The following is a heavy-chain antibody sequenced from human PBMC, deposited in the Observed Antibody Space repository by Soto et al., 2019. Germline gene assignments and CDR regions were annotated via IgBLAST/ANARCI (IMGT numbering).Heavy chain of an antibody. CDR2: ISGSGGST. V-gene: IGHV3-23*01. CDR3: AKARGPLAVIGYYFDY. D-gene: IGHD3-22*01. CDR1: GFTFSSYA. J-gene: IGHJ4*02. Sequence: GGSLRLSCAASGFTFSSYAMSWVRQAPGKGLEWVSAISGSGGSTYYADSVKGRFTISRDNSKNTLYLQMNSLRAEDTAVYYCAKARGPLAVIGYYFDYWGQGTLVTVSS.